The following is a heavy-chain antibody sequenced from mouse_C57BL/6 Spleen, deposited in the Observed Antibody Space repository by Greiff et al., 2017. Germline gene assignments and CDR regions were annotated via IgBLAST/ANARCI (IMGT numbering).Heavy chain of an antibody. V-gene: IGHV1-80*01. CDR2: IYPGDGDT. CDR1: GYAFSSYW. D-gene: IGHD1-1*01. CDR3: ARKGYYGSSYVEENSMDY. Sequence: QVQLKQSGAELVKPGASVKISCKASGYAFSSYWMHWVKQRPGKGLEWIGQIYPGDGDTNYNGKFKGKATLTADKSSSTAYMQLSSLTSEDSAVYCWARKGYYGSSYVEENSMDYWGQGTSVTVSS. J-gene: IGHJ4*01.